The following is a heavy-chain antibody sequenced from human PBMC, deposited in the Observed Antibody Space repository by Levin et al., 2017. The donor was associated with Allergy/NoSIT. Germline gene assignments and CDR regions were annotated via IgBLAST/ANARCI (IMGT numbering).Heavy chain of an antibody. D-gene: IGHD5-18*01. CDR1: GFTVSSNY. J-gene: IGHJ4*02. CDR3: ARDAVDTAPGGVDY. Sequence: TGGSLRLSCAASGFTVSSNYMSWVRQAPGKGLEWVSVIYSGGSTYYADSVKGRFTISRDNSKNTLYLQMNSLRAEDTAVYYCARDAVDTAPGGVDYWGQGTLVTVSS. CDR2: IYSGGST. V-gene: IGHV3-66*02.